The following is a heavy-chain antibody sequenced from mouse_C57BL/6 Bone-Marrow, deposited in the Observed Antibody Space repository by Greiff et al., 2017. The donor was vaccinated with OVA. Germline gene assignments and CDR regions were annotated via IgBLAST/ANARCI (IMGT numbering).Heavy chain of an antibody. V-gene: IGHV5-17*01. J-gene: IGHJ3*01. CDR2: ISSGSSTI. D-gene: IGHD1-1*01. CDR1: GFTFSDYG. Sequence: EVKVVESGGGLVKPGGSLKLSCAASGFTFSDYGMHWVRQAPEKGLEWVAYISSGSSTIYYADTVKGRFTISRDNAKNTLFLQMTSLRSEDTAMYYCARKIYGSPWFAYWGQGTLVTVSA. CDR3: ARKIYGSPWFAY.